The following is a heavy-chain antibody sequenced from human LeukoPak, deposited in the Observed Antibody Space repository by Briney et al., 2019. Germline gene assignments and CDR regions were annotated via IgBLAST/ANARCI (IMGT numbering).Heavy chain of an antibody. CDR1: GHIFTVDS. CDR2: IHLNGGGT. Sequence: GASVKVSCTASGHIFTVDSIHWVRQAPGQGLEWMGRIHLNGGGTYRAQKFQDRVTMTKGTSISTAYMELNTLTSDDTAVYYCATAQHCSGGTCHAWTDAFHVWGQGTRVTVSS. CDR3: ATAQHCSGGTCHAWTDAFHV. D-gene: IGHD2-15*01. V-gene: IGHV1-2*06. J-gene: IGHJ3*01.